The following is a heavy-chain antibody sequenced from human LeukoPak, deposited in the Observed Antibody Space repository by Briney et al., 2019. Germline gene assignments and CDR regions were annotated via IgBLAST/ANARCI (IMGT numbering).Heavy chain of an antibody. D-gene: IGHD3-10*01. V-gene: IGHV1-46*01. J-gene: IGHJ6*03. Sequence: ASVKVSCKASGYSFTSFAISWVRQAPGQGLEWVGLINPSGGSTSYAQKFQGRVTMTRDMSTSTVYMELSSLRSEDTAVYYCAVSGGLFPTDYYYMDVWGKGTTVTISS. CDR3: AVSGGLFPTDYYYMDV. CDR1: GYSFTSFA. CDR2: INPSGGST.